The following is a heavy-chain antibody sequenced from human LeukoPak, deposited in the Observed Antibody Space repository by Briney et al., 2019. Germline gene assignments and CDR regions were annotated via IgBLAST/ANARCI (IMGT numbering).Heavy chain of an antibody. Sequence: GGSLRLSCAASGFTFSSYSMNWVRQAPGKGLEWVSSISSSSSYIYYADSVKGRFTISRDNAKNSLYLQMNSLRVEDTAVYYCARDGDDSSGYYGDNWGQGILVTVSS. CDR3: ARDGDDSSGYYGDN. J-gene: IGHJ4*02. CDR2: ISSSSSYI. CDR1: GFTFSSYS. V-gene: IGHV3-21*01. D-gene: IGHD3-22*01.